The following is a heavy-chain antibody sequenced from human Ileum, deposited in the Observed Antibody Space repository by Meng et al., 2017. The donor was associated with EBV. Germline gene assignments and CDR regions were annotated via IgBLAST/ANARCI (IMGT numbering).Heavy chain of an antibody. V-gene: IGHV3-74*01. Sequence: LVGSGGGLVQPGGSLRLSCEASEFTFSVYWIHWVRQAPGKGLVWVSRISPDGDTTHYADFVKGRFTISRDNAKNTLYLQMNSLRAEDTALYYCARDFDSGTGYWGQGILVTVFS. CDR3: ARDFDSGTGY. CDR1: EFTFSVYW. CDR2: ISPDGDTT. J-gene: IGHJ4*02. D-gene: IGHD5-12*01.